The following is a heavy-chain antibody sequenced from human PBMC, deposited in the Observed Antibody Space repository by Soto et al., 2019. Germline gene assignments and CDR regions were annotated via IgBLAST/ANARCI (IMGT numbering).Heavy chain of an antibody. V-gene: IGHV3-30*04. D-gene: IGHD3-3*01. CDR2: ISYDGSNK. CDR1: GFTFSSYA. J-gene: IGHJ4*02. CDR3: ASSRGGSTQLRFLEWLFDY. Sequence: GGSLRLSCAASGFTFSSYAMHWVRQAPGKGLEWVAVISYDGSNKYYADSVKGRFTISRDNSKNTLYLQMNSLRAEDTAVYYCASSRGGSTQLRFLEWLFDYWGQVTLVTVSS.